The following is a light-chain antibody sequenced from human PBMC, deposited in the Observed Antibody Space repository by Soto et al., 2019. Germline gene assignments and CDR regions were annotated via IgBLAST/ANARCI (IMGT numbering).Light chain of an antibody. Sequence: TQSPSTLSASVGDRVTITCRASQNIRSRLAWFQQKPGQAPKLLIYGASTRAPGIPDRFNGSGSGTDFTLTISRLEADDVAVYHCHQYGSSVRAFGQGTKLEIK. J-gene: IGKJ1*01. CDR1: QNIRSR. CDR3: HQYGSSVRA. V-gene: IGKV3-20*01. CDR2: GAS.